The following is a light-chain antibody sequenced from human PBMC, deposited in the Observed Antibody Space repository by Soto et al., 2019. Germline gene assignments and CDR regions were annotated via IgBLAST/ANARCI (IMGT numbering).Light chain of an antibody. CDR1: QSITYW. V-gene: IGKV1-5*03. J-gene: IGKJ1*01. Sequence: DIQMTQSPSTLSASLGDRVTITCRASQSITYWLAWYQQKPGKAPSLLIYEASRLATGVPSRFSGSGSGTDFTLTINSLQPDDFATYYCQQYSFSPKTFGQGTRVEVK. CDR2: EAS. CDR3: QQYSFSPKT.